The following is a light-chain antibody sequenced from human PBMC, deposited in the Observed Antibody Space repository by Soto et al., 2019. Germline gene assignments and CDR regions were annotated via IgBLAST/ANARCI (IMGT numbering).Light chain of an antibody. V-gene: IGLV8-61*01. Sequence: QAVVTQEPSLSVSPGGTVTLTCGLTSGSVSTTYSASWYQQTPGQSPRTLIYSTYTRSSGVPARFSGSILGNRAARTITGAQADDEWDYYCALYMGGGIWVFGGGTKLTVL. CDR3: ALYMGGGIWV. CDR2: STY. CDR1: SGSVSTTYS. J-gene: IGLJ3*02.